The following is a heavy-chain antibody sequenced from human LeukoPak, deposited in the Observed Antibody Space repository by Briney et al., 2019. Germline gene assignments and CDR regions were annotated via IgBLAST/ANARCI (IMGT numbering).Heavy chain of an antibody. V-gene: IGHV1-2*06. CDR2: INPSSGGT. J-gene: IGHJ4*02. D-gene: IGHD4-11*01. CDR1: GYTFTSYD. Sequence: ASVKVSCKASGYTFTSYDINWVRQAPGQGLEWMGRINPSSGGTNYAQKFQGRVTMTRDTSISTAYMELSRLRSDDTAVYYCAGGGDYSNYGVDYWGQGTLVTVSS. CDR3: AGGGDYSNYGVDY.